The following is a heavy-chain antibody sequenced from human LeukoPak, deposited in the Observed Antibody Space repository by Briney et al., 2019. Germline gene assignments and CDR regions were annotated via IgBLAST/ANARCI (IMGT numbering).Heavy chain of an antibody. CDR2: IYYSGST. J-gene: IGHJ4*02. Sequence: PSETLSLTCTVSGGSISSGGYYWSWIRQHPGKGLEWIGYIYYSGSTYYNPSLTSRVTISLDMSENQFSLILTSVTAADTAVYYCARRTAMASIPYDFWGQGTLVTVSS. CDR1: GGSISSGGYY. D-gene: IGHD5-18*01. V-gene: IGHV4-61*08. CDR3: ARRTAMASIPYDF.